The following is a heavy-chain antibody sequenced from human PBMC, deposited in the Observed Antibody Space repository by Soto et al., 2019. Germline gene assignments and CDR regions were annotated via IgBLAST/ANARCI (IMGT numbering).Heavy chain of an antibody. Sequence: QVQLQESGPGLVKPSQTLSLTCTVSGGSISSGGYYWSWIRQHPGKGLEWIGYIYYSGSTYYNPSLRSRVTISVDTSKNPFSLKLSSVTAADTAVYYCARLGGADDDGDYEGSWGQGTLVTVSS. CDR3: ARLGGADDDGDYEGS. D-gene: IGHD4-17*01. V-gene: IGHV4-31*03. CDR1: GGSISSGGYY. CDR2: IYYSGST. J-gene: IGHJ4*02.